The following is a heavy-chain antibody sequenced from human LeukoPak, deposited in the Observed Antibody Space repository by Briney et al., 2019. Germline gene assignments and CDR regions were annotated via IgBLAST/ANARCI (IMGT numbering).Heavy chain of an antibody. Sequence: GGSLRLSCAVSGFTFSDYEVNWVRQAPGKGLEWVSYISSSGRKIYYADSVKGRFTTSRDNAKNSLYLQMNSLRADDTAVYYCARGPRDPTEYCSRGACAPTYDVWGQGTLVTVSS. V-gene: IGHV3-48*03. CDR2: ISSSGRKI. CDR3: ARGPRDPTEYCSRGACAPTYDV. D-gene: IGHD2-15*01. J-gene: IGHJ4*02. CDR1: GFTFSDYE.